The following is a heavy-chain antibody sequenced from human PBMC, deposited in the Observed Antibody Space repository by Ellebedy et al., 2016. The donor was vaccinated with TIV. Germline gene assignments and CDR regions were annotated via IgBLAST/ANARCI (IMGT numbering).Heavy chain of an antibody. CDR1: GFTFSSYD. D-gene: IGHD6-19*01. CDR2: ITSSGGDT. J-gene: IGHJ3*02. Sequence: GESLKISCAASGFTFSSYDMTWVRQAPGKGLEWVSAITSSGGDTYYADSVKGRFTISRDNSKNTVSLQMNSLRGDDTAVYFCAKRGDSNAWYTDALDMWGQGIMVTVSS. V-gene: IGHV3-23*01. CDR3: AKRGDSNAWYTDALDM.